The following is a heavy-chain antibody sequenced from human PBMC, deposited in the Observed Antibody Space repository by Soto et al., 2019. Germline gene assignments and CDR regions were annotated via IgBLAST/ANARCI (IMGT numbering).Heavy chain of an antibody. D-gene: IGHD2-2*01. V-gene: IGHV1-69*04. Sequence: QVQLVQSGAEVKKPGSSVKVSCKASGGTCSSYAISCVRQAPGQGPAWMVRVIPNLGIANYVATFQGRVKITADKSTSTAYMELSSLRSEDTAVYYFARDGGGYCSSTSCDNWFHPWGKGTLVTVSS. CDR3: ARDGGGYCSSTSCDNWFHP. CDR2: VIPNLGIA. J-gene: IGHJ5*02. CDR1: GGTCSSYA.